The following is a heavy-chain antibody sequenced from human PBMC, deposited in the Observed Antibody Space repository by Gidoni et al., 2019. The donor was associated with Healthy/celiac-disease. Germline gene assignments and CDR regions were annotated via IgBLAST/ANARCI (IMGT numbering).Heavy chain of an antibody. CDR2: INPNSGGT. Sequence: QAQLVQSGPEVKKPGASVKVSCKASGYTFTGYYMHWVRQAPGQGLEWMGWINPNSGGTNYAQKFQGRVTMTRDTSISTAYMELSRLRSDDTAVYYCARDLDPGLSGFLEFWFDPWGQGTLVTVSS. V-gene: IGHV1-2*02. J-gene: IGHJ5*02. CDR1: GYTFTGYY. D-gene: IGHD3-3*01. CDR3: ARDLDPGLSGFLEFWFDP.